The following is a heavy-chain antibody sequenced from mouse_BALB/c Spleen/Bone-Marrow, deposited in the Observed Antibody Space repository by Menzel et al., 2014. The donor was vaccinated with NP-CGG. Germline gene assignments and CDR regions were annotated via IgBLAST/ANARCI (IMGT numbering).Heavy chain of an antibody. D-gene: IGHD1-1*01. V-gene: IGHV1S56*01. J-gene: IGHJ3*01. CDR2: IYPGNVNT. CDR3: ARGRNYYGSSYGFAY. CDR1: GYTFTSYY. Sequence: QVQLQQSGPELVKPGASVRISCKASGYTFTSYYIHWVKQRPGQGLEWIGWIYPGNVNTEYNEKFKGKATLTADKSSSTAYMQLSSLTSEDSAVYFCARGRNYYGSSYGFAYWGQGTLVTVSA.